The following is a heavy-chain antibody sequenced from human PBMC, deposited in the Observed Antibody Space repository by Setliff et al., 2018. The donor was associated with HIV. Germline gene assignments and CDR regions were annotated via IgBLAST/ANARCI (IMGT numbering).Heavy chain of an antibody. CDR1: GYMILGYK. Sequence: ASVKVSCKAIGYMILGYKMNWVRQAPGQGLEWIGRISPDNGAAEYAPKFQGRVRMTLDTSISTAYLEIPRLTSDDAAVYYCARPRVFDSFDVWGQGTLFTVSS. CDR3: ARPRVFDSFDV. J-gene: IGHJ3*01. CDR2: ISPDNGAA. V-gene: IGHV1-2*06.